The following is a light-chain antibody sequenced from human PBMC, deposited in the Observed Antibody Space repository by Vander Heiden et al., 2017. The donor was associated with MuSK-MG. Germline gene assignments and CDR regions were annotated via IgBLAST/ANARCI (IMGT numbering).Light chain of an antibody. CDR1: QGLSNS. CDR3: QQYYTPPYT. V-gene: IGKV1-NL1*01. J-gene: IGKJ2*01. Sequence: DIQMTQSPSSLSASVGDRVTITCRASQGLSNSLAWYQQRPGKSPKLLLYATSRLETGVPSRFSGSGSGTDYTVTITSLQPEDSATYFCQQYYTPPYTFGQGTELVIK. CDR2: ATS.